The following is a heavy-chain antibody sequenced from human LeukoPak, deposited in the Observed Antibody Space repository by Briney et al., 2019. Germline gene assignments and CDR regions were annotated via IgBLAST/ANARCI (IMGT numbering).Heavy chain of an antibody. V-gene: IGHV4-61*02. D-gene: IGHD3-10*01. CDR3: AREEWFGETPLEVDV. J-gene: IGHJ6*04. CDR2: FLTTEST. Sequence: PSQTLSLTCTVSGDSISSDNYSWTWIRQPAGKGLEWIGRFLTTESTNYSPSLKSRVTISADMSRNQFSLELRSMTAADTAVYYCAREEWFGETPLEVDVWGKGTTVTVSS. CDR1: GDSISSDNYS.